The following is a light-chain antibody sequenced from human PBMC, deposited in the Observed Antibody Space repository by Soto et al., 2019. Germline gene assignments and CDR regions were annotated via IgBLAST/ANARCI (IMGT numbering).Light chain of an antibody. CDR1: QSISSTH. CDR3: KQYGYFPIT. Sequence: EIVLTQSPDTLSLSPWERATLSCMASQSISSTHLVWYQQKPGQAPSLLIFGASSRDTGIPDRLSGSGSGTDLTITIRGLEPEDFAVYYCKQYGYFPITFGQGTRLEIK. J-gene: IGKJ5*01. CDR2: GAS. V-gene: IGKV3-20*01.